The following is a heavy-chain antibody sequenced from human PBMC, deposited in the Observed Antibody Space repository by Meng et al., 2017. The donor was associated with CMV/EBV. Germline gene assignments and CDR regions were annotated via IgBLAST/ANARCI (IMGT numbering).Heavy chain of an antibody. CDR3: ARENGVAGVEHFDY. V-gene: IGHV1-69*10. J-gene: IGHJ4*02. CDR2: IIPILGTA. Sequence: SVKVSCKASGGTFSSYAISWVRQAPGQGLEWMGGIIPILGTANYAQKFQGRVTITADKSTSTAYMELSSLRSEDTAVYYCARENGVAGVEHFDYWGQGTLVTVSS. CDR1: GGTFSSYA. D-gene: IGHD3-3*01.